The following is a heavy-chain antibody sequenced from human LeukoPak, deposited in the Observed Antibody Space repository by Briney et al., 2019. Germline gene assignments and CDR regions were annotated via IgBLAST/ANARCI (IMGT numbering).Heavy chain of an antibody. V-gene: IGHV3-53*01. J-gene: IGHJ4*02. CDR3: AREVISIPSYFDS. D-gene: IGHD2-21*01. Sequence: XGSLRLSCTASGFSVSSSYMYWVRQAPGKGLEWVSFFYRGDTTYYAESVRGRFTISRDNSKNTLYLLMNSLIPEDTAVYYCAREVISIPSYFDSWGQGTLVTVSS. CDR2: FYRGDTT. CDR1: GFSVSSSY.